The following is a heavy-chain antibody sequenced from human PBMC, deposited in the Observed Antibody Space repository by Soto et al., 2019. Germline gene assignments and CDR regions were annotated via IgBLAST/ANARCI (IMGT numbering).Heavy chain of an antibody. CDR1: GFTFTSSA. D-gene: IGHD6-13*01. V-gene: IGHV1-58*02. Sequence: QMQLVQSGPEVKKPGTSVKVSCKASGFTFTSSAMQWVRQARGQRLEWIGWIVVGSGNTNYAQKFQERVTITRDMSTSTAYMELSSLRSDDTAVYYCAAGLTSGYSSSWYAGAFDIWGQGTMVTVSS. CDR2: IVVGSGNT. CDR3: AAGLTSGYSSSWYAGAFDI. J-gene: IGHJ3*02.